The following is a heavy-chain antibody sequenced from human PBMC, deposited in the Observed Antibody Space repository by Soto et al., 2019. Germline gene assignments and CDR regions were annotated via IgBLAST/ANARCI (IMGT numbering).Heavy chain of an antibody. J-gene: IGHJ6*02. CDR1: GGTFSNYG. CDR3: ARDRTSTLVDRYYSMDV. D-gene: IGHD1-26*01. V-gene: IGHV1-69*01. CDR2: IIPMFGTS. Sequence: QVQLVQSGAEVKKPGSSVQVSCKASGGTFSNYGISWVRQAPGQGLEWMGGIIPMFGTSNYAQKFQGRVTITADASTSTAYMELSSLRAEDTAVYYCARDRTSTLVDRYYSMDVWGQGTTVTVSS.